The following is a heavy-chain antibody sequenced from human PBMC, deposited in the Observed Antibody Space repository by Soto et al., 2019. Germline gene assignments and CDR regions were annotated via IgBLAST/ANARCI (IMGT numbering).Heavy chain of an antibody. D-gene: IGHD3-10*01. CDR1: GFTFSSYA. CDR3: AKGPDPGAFDI. J-gene: IGHJ3*02. V-gene: IGHV3-23*01. CDR2: FRGSGDGT. Sequence: GGSLRLSCAASGFTFSSYALSWVRQAPGKGLEWVSTFRGSGDGTYYADSVKGRFTVSRDNSNNQLYLQMNGLRAEDTAVYYCAKGPDPGAFDIWGQGTMVTVSS.